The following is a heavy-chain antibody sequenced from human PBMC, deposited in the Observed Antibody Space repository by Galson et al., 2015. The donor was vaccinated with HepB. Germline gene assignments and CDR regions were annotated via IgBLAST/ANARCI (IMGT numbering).Heavy chain of an antibody. V-gene: IGHV3-33*01. J-gene: IGHJ3*02. CDR2: IWYDGSNK. D-gene: IGHD5-12*01. CDR1: GFTFSSYG. CDR3: ARDREYSGYDCAFDI. Sequence: SLRLSCAASGFTFSSYGMHWVRQAPGKGLEWVAVIWYDGSNKYYADSVKGRFTISRDNSKNTLYLQMNSLRAEDTAVYYCARDREYSGYDCAFDIWGQGTMVTVSS.